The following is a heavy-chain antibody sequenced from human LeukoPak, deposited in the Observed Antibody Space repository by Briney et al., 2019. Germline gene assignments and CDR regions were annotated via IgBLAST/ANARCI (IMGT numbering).Heavy chain of an antibody. CDR2: INPNSGGT. J-gene: IGHJ4*02. Sequence: GASVKVSCKASGYTFTGYYMHWVRQAPGQGLEWMGWINPNSGGTNYAQKFQGRVTMTRDTSISTAYMELSRLRSDDTAVYYCARELYYYDSSGYYPLDYWGQRTLVTVSS. D-gene: IGHD3-22*01. CDR3: ARELYYYDSSGYYPLDY. V-gene: IGHV1-2*02. CDR1: GYTFTGYY.